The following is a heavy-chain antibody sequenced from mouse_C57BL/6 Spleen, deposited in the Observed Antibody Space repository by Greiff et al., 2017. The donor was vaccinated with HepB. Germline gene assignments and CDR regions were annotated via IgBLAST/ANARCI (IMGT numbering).Heavy chain of an antibody. J-gene: IGHJ3*01. CDR3: AGHGFPYGSSPAWFAY. Sequence: EVKLVESEGGLVQPGSSMKLSCTASGFTFSDYYMAWVRQVPEKGLEWVANINYDGSSTYYLDSLKSRFIISRDNAKNILYLQMSSLKSEDTATYYCAGHGFPYGSSPAWFAYWGQGTLVTVSA. D-gene: IGHD1-1*01. CDR2: INYDGSST. V-gene: IGHV5-16*01. CDR1: GFTFSDYY.